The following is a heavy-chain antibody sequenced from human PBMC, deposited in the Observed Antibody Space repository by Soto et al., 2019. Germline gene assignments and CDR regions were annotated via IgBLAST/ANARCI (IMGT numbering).Heavy chain of an antibody. Sequence: EVQLVESGGGLVQPGGSLRLSCAVSGFTFSNYWMHWVRQVPGKGLVWVSRINSEGSSRTYADSVKGRFTISRDNAKNTLYLQMNRLRAEDTAVYYCAKGGSGIMDVWGQGTTVTVSS. CDR2: INSEGSSR. V-gene: IGHV3-74*01. D-gene: IGHD3-10*01. CDR1: GFTFSNYW. J-gene: IGHJ6*02. CDR3: AKGGSGIMDV.